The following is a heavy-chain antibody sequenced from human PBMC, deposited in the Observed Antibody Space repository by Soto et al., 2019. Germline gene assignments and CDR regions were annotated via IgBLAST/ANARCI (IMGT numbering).Heavy chain of an antibody. V-gene: IGHV3-73*01. CDR3: SRHEGGRRMVFYGVDV. D-gene: IGHD2-8*01. CDR2: VRSKIHNYAT. CDR1: GFTFSRSE. Sequence: GGSLRLSCSASGFTFSRSELHGVRQAPGKGLELVGRVRSKIHNYATSFADSVRGRFTISRNDSDNTVSLEMSGLKSEDTALYYCSRHEGGRRMVFYGVDVWGQRTTVTFSS. J-gene: IGHJ6*02.